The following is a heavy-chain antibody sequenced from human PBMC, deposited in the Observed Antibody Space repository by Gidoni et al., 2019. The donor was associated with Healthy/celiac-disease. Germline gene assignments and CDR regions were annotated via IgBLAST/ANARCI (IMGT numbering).Heavy chain of an antibody. CDR3: AKDLIAAAGTLNYGMDV. Sequence: QVQLVEPGGGVVQPGRSLRLSCAASGFTFSSYGMHWVRQAPGKGLEWVAVISYEGSNKYYADSVKGRFTISRDNSKNTLYLQMNSLRAEDTAVYYCAKDLIAAAGTLNYGMDVWGQGTTVTVSS. CDR1: GFTFSSYG. J-gene: IGHJ6*02. D-gene: IGHD6-13*01. CDR2: ISYEGSNK. V-gene: IGHV3-30*18.